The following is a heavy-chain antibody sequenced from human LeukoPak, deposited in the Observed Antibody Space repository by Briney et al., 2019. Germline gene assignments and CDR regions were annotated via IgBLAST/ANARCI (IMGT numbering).Heavy chain of an antibody. Sequence: PGGSLRLSCAASGFTFSSYGIHWVRQAPGKGLEGVAIIWHDGSNKYYADSVKGRFTISRDSSRNMVYLQMNSLRAEDTAVYYRASLRSGPRYGMDVWGQGTTVTVSS. J-gene: IGHJ6*02. CDR1: GFTFSSYG. CDR2: IWHDGSNK. D-gene: IGHD3-3*01. V-gene: IGHV3-33*03. CDR3: ASLRSGPRYGMDV.